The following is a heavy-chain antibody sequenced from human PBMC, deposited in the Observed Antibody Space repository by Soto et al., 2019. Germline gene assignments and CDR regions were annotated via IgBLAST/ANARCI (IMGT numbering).Heavy chain of an antibody. J-gene: IGHJ1*01. CDR2: VNPSGGST. CDR1: GYIFTAYS. CDR3: AREENCSDGICYSEYFQR. Sequence: QVQLVQSGAEVKKPGASVKVSCKASGYIFTAYSMHWVRQAPGQGLEWMGVVNPSGGSTNYAQKFQGRSTMSRDTATSTGYMDLSSLTAEDTAVYYCAREENCSDGICYSEYFQRWGQGTLVTVSS. D-gene: IGHD2-15*01. V-gene: IGHV1-46*01.